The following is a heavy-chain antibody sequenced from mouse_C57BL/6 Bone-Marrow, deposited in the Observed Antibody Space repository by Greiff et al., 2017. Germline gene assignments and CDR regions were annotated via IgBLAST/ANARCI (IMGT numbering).Heavy chain of an antibody. D-gene: IGHD1-3*01. CDR2: ISDGGSYT. CDR3: ARDRGYKDAMDY. Sequence: EVQGVESGGGLVKPGGSLKLSCAASGFTFSSYAMSWVRQTPEKRLEWVATISDGGSYTYYPDNVKGRFTISRDNAKNNLYLQMSHLKSEDTAMYYCARDRGYKDAMDYWGQGTSVTVSS. V-gene: IGHV5-4*01. J-gene: IGHJ4*01. CDR1: GFTFSSYA.